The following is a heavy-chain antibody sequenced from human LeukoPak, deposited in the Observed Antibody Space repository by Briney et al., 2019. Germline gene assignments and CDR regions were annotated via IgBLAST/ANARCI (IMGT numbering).Heavy chain of an antibody. CDR3: ARAPSGGGHIVVVTAIDN. Sequence: ASVKVPCKASGYTFNNYYIHWVRQAPGQGLEWMGIINPSGGSTSYAQKFQGRVTMTSDTSTSTVYMELSRLRSEDTAMYYCARAPSGGGHIVVVTAIDNWGQGTLVTVSS. CDR2: INPSGGST. V-gene: IGHV1-46*02. D-gene: IGHD2-21*02. J-gene: IGHJ4*02. CDR1: GYTFNNYY.